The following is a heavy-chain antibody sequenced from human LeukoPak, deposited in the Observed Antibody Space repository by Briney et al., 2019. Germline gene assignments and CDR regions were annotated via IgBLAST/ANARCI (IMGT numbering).Heavy chain of an antibody. V-gene: IGHV3-72*01. CDR3: TRDGEGSGNTPFDI. J-gene: IGHJ3*02. CDR2: SRNKSNRHTT. CDR1: GSSLSDQC. D-gene: IGHD3-3*01. Sequence: PGGTLTPSCAASGSSLSDQCIDWVRQGPRTGQEWNGLSRNKSNRHTTDYPSSMKGRFIISSDDSENLVLLQMNDMEMDNTAIYLCTRDGEGSGNTPFDIWGKGT.